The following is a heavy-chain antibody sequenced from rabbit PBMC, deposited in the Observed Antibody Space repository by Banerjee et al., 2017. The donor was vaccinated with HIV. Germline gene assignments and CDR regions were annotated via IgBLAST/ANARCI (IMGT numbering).Heavy chain of an antibody. CDR2: IWTGSTDST. V-gene: IGHV1S40*01. Sequence: QSLEESGGDLVKPGASLTLTCTASGFSFSSRYYMCWVRQAPGKGLEWIACIWTGSTDSTFYASWAKGRFTISRTSSTTVTLQVTSLTAADTATYFCARIRTGSGTYYDLWGPGTLVTVS. J-gene: IGHJ4*01. D-gene: IGHD1-1*01. CDR1: GFSFSSRYY. CDR3: ARIRTGSGTYYDL.